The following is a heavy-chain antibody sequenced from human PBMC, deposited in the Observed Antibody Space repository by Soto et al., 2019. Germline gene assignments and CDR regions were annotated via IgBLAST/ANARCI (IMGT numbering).Heavy chain of an antibody. CDR1: GFIFEDFG. V-gene: IGHV3-23*01. D-gene: IGHD1-26*01. CDR3: AKNQGVELVPLATVDWFDP. Sequence: GGSLRLSCAASGFIFEDFGMSWVRQAPGKGLEWISSISGSGFKKYYADSVKGRFTISRDNSKSTVYLELNNLSAEDTAVYHCAKNQGVELVPLATVDWFDPWGQGSVVTVSS. CDR2: ISGSGFKK. J-gene: IGHJ5*02.